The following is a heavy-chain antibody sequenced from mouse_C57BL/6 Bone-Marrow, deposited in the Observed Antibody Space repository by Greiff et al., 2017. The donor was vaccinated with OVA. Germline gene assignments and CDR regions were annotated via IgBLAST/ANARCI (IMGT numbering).Heavy chain of an antibody. V-gene: IGHV5-6*01. J-gene: IGHJ3*01. CDR2: ISSGGSYT. CDR1: GFTFSSYG. Sequence: EVQVVESGGDLVKPGGSLKLSCAASGFTFSSYGMSWVRQTPDKRLEWVATISSGGSYTYYPDSVKGRFTISRDNAKNTLYLQMSSLKSEDTAMYYCARRLPNYYGSSWGFAYWGQGTLVTVSA. D-gene: IGHD1-1*01. CDR3: ARRLPNYYGSSWGFAY.